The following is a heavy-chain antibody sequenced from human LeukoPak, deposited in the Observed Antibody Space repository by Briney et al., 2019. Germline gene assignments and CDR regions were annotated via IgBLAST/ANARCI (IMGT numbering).Heavy chain of an antibody. CDR3: VKRLEQLLTSYYFDY. D-gene: IGHD2-2*01. V-gene: IGHV3-23*01. Sequence: GGSLRLSCAASGFTFSSYAMTWVRQAPGKGLEWVSAISGSGGSTYYADSVKGRFTISRDNSKNTLYLQMNSLRAEDTAVYYCVKRLEQLLTSYYFDYWGQGTLVTVSS. CDR1: GFTFSSYA. J-gene: IGHJ4*02. CDR2: ISGSGGST.